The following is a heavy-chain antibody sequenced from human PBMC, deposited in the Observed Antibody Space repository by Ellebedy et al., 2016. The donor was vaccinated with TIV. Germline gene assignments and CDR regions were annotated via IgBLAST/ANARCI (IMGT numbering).Heavy chain of an antibody. CDR3: ARRGDYQFDY. CDR1: GYNFSNNW. Sequence: GESLKISCKISGYNFSNNWISWVRQKPGKGLEWMGRIHPSDSDTDYRPSFRGHVTMSVDKSISFAFLQWSSLKASDTGMYYCARRGDYQFDYWGQGTLVTVSS. J-gene: IGHJ4*02. V-gene: IGHV5-10-1*01. D-gene: IGHD3-10*01. CDR2: IHPSDSDT.